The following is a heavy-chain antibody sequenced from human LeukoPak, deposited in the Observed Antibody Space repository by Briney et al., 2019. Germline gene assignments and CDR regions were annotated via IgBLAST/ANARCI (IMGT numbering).Heavy chain of an antibody. J-gene: IGHJ6*02. CDR1: GGSFSGYY. Sequence: SETLSLTCAVYGGSFSGYYWSWIRLPPGEGLECIGEINHSGSTNYNPSLNGRVTISVDTSKNQFSLTLSSVTAADTAVYYCARVVVVSRSCMDLWGQGTTVTVSS. CDR3: ARVVVVSRSCMDL. V-gene: IGHV4-34*01. CDR2: INHSGST. D-gene: IGHD2-15*01.